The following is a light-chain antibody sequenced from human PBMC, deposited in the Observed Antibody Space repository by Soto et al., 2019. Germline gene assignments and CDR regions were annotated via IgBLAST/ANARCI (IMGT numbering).Light chain of an antibody. CDR2: GTS. CDR1: QSVSSKY. J-gene: IGKJ3*01. CDR3: QQYGNSLFT. Sequence: EIVLTQSPGTLSLSPGERATLSCRASQSVSSKYLAWYQQKPGQAPRVLIYGTSIRASGVRERFGGSWSGKFFTILITRRELEDFAGYDCQQYGNSLFTFAPAT. V-gene: IGKV3-20*01.